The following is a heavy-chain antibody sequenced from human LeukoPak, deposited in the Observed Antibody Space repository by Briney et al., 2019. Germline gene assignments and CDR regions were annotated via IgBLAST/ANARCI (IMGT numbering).Heavy chain of an antibody. CDR1: GGSFSGYY. CDR3: ARGLGYSYGPHFEY. J-gene: IGHJ4*02. D-gene: IGHD5-18*01. V-gene: IGHV4-34*01. CDR2: INHSGST. Sequence: PSETLSLTCAVYGGSFSGYYWSWIRQPPGQGLEWSGEINHSGSTNSNPSLKSGVTITVATSKNEFSLKLSSVTAAATAVYYCARGLGYSYGPHFEYWGQGTLVTVPS.